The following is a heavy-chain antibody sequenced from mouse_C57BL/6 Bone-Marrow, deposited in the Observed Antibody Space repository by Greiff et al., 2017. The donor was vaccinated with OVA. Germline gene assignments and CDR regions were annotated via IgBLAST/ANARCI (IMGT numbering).Heavy chain of an antibody. D-gene: IGHD1-1*01. CDR3: AISGYDSSYGY. CDR1: GFNIKNTY. CDR2: IDPANGNT. Sequence: VQLQQSVAEFVRPGASVKLSCTASGFNIKNTYMHWVKQRPEQGLEWIGRIDPANGNTKYAPKFQGKATITADTSSNPAYLQLSILTSKDTANYYCAISGYDSSYGYWGQGTTLTVSS. J-gene: IGHJ2*01. V-gene: IGHV14-3*01.